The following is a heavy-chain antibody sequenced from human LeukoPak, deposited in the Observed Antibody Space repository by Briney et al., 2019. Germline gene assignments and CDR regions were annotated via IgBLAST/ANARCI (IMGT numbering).Heavy chain of an antibody. J-gene: IGHJ5*02. V-gene: IGHV1-8*01. Sequence: ASVKVSCKASGDTFTSYDINWVRQATGQGLEWMGWMNPNSGNTGYAQKFQGRVTMTRNTSISTAYMGLSSLRSEDTAVYYCARGRPSSSWIQNWFDPWGQGTLVTVSS. CDR1: GDTFTSYD. CDR3: ARGRPSSSWIQNWFDP. D-gene: IGHD6-13*01. CDR2: MNPNSGNT.